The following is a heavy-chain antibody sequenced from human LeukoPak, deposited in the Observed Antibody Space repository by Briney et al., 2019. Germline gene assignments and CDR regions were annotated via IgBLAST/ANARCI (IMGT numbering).Heavy chain of an antibody. D-gene: IGHD2-21*02. CDR2: IRYDGSNK. J-gene: IGHJ4*02. V-gene: IGHV3-30*02. CDR3: AKDSPLIVVVTANPLDY. Sequence: PGGSLRLSCAASGFTFSSYGMHWVRQAPGKGLEWVAFIRYDGSNKYYADSVKGRFTISRDNSKNTLYLQMSSLRAEDTAVYYCAKDSPLIVVVTANPLDYWGQGTLVTVSS. CDR1: GFTFSSYG.